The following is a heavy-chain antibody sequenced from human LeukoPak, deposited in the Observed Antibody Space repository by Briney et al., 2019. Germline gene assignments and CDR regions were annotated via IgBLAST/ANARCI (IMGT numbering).Heavy chain of an antibody. CDR1: GDSINSLDL. D-gene: IGHD3-22*01. V-gene: IGHV4-30-4*01. J-gene: IGHJ4*02. CDR3: ARDYYDSSGYYFDY. CDR2: IYYSGST. Sequence: PSETLSHTCTVSGDSINSLDLWSWVRQPPGKGLEWIGYIYYSGSTYYNPSLKSRVTISVDTSKNQFSLKLSSVTAADTAVYYCARDYYDSSGYYFDYWGQGTLVTVSS.